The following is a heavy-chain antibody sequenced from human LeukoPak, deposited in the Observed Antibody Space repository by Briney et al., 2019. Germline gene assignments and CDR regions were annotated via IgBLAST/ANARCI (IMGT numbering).Heavy chain of an antibody. CDR1: GYTLTELS. D-gene: IGHD6-13*01. CDR3: ATVYGGYSSSWYKGFDY. V-gene: IGHV1-24*01. CDR2: FDPEGGET. J-gene: IGHJ4*02. Sequence: GASVKVSCKVSGYTLTELSMHWVRQAPGKGLEWMGGFDPEGGETIYAQKFQGRVTMTEDTSTDTAYMELSSLRSEDTAVYYCATVYGGYSSSWYKGFDYWGQGTLVTVSS.